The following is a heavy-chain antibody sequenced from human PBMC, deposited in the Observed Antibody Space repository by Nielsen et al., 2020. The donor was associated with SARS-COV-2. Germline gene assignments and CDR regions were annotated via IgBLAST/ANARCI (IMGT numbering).Heavy chain of an antibody. Sequence: GESLKISCAASGFTFSSYAMTWVRQAPGKGLESVSFTGGSGGSTFYADSVKGRLTISRDTSKNTLYLQMNSLRAEDRAVYYCAKSVFYWFDSWGQGTLVTVSS. D-gene: IGHD2/OR15-2a*01. CDR3: AKSVFYWFDS. J-gene: IGHJ5*01. V-gene: IGHV3-23*01. CDR2: TGGSGGST. CDR1: GFTFSSYA.